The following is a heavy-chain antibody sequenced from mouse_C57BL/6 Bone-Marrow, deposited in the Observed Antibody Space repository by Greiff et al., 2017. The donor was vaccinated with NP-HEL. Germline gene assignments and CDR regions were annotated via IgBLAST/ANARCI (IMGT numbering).Heavy chain of an antibody. J-gene: IGHJ4*01. CDR2: IRTKVNGYTS. CDR3: ARSIYYDYADDPFYAMDY. Sequence: DVKLVESGGGLVQPGGSLSLSCAASGFTFTDYYMSWVRQPPGKALEWLGFIRTKVNGYTSEYSASVKGRFTISRDNSQSILYLQMNALRAEDSATYYCARSIYYDYADDPFYAMDYWGQGTSGTVSS. D-gene: IGHD2-4*01. CDR1: GFTFTDYY. V-gene: IGHV7-3*01.